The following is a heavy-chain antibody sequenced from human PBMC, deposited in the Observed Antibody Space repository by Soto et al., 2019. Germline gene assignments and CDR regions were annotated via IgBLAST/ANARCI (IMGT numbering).Heavy chain of an antibody. CDR3: ATDHLPLLNYVS. Sequence: LSPDKGLEWIAEVHISGHSNYNPSLRSRVSVSIDSSKNQFYLNLNSVTAADTAIYYCATDHLPLLNYVSWSQVTRVTVS. CDR2: VHISGHS. V-gene: IGHV4-34*10. J-gene: IGHJ4*02.